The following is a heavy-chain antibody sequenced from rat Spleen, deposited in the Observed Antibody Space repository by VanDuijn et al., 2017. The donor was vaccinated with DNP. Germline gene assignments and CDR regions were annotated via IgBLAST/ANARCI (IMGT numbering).Heavy chain of an antibody. V-gene: IGHV5-17*01. CDR1: GFTFSDYA. Sequence: EVQLVESGGGLVQPGNSLKLSCAASGFTFSDYAMAWVRQSLRKGLEWVAVIIYDGSNTHYRDSVKGRFTISRENAKSTLYLQMDSLRSEDTATYYCARGADGFDYWGQGLMVTVSS. CDR3: ARGADGFDY. J-gene: IGHJ2*01. CDR2: IIYDGSNT. D-gene: IGHD1-6*01.